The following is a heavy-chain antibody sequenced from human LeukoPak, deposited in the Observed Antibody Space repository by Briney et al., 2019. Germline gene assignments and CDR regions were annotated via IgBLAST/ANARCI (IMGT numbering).Heavy chain of an antibody. Sequence: ASVKVSCKVSGYTLTELSMHWVRQAPGKGLEWMGGFDPEDGETIYAQKFQGRVTMTEDTSTDTAYTELSSLRSEDTAVYYCATERTSSVEARPGYYYGMDVWGQGTTVTVSS. CDR2: FDPEDGET. D-gene: IGHD6-6*01. CDR3: ATERTSSVEARPGYYYGMDV. J-gene: IGHJ6*02. V-gene: IGHV1-24*01. CDR1: GYTLTELS.